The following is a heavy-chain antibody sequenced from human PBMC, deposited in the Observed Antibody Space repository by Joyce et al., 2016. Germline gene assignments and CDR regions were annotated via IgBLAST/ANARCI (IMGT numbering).Heavy chain of an antibody. D-gene: IGHD3-10*01. CDR1: GGSLSGYY. J-gene: IGHJ1*01. CDR2: VNDRGRT. Sequence: QVQLQEWGAGLLKPSETLSLTCAVYGGSLSGYYWSWIRQAPGMGLEWIGEVNDRGRTNYNPSLKSRATTSMDTSKNQFSLRLTTVTAADTAVYFCARARRGIILARGEIGEYLQHWGRGTVVIVSS. V-gene: IGHV4-34*01. CDR3: ARARRGIILARGEIGEYLQH.